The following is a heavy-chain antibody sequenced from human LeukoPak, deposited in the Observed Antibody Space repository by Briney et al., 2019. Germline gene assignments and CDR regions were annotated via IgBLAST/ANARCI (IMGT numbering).Heavy chain of an antibody. CDR2: IYHSGST. V-gene: IGHV4-4*02. J-gene: IGHJ4*02. D-gene: IGHD6-13*01. CDR3: AREGGAAALNYFDY. CDR1: GGSISSSNW. Sequence: PSGTLSLTCAVSGGSISSSNWWSWVRQPPGKGLEWIGEIYHSGSTNYNPSLKSRVTISVDKSKNQFSLKLSSVTAADTAVYYCAREGGAAALNYFDYWGQGTLVTVSS.